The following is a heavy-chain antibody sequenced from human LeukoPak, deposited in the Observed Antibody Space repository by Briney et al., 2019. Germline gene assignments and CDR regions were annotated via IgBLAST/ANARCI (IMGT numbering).Heavy chain of an antibody. CDR2: ISAYNGNT. D-gene: IGHD5-12*01. Sequence: GASVKVSCEASGYTFTSYGISWVRQAPGQGVEGMGWISAYNGNTNYAQKLQGRVTMTTDTSTSTAYMELRSLRSDDTAVYYCARGGGSGYVSYYYYGMDVWGKGTTVTVSS. V-gene: IGHV1-18*04. J-gene: IGHJ6*04. CDR3: ARGGGSGYVSYYYYGMDV. CDR1: GYTFTSYG.